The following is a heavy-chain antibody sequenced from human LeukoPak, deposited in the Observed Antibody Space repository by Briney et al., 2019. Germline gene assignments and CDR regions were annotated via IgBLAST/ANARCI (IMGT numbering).Heavy chain of an antibody. J-gene: IGHJ4*02. CDR3: ARAISSGWYYFDY. V-gene: IGHV4-38-2*01. CDR2: IYYSGST. CDR1: GFTFSNYA. D-gene: IGHD6-19*01. Sequence: PRGSLRLSCAASGFTFSNYAMSWVRQPPGKGLEWIGSIYYSGSTYYNPSLKSRVTISVDTSKNQFSLKLSSVTAADTAVYYCARAISSGWYYFDYWGQGTLVTVSS.